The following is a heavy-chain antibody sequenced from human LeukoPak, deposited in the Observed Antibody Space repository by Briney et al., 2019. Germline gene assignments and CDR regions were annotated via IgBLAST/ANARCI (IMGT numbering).Heavy chain of an antibody. CDR3: ARDTSGYYAMDV. CDR1: GFTFSNYA. Sequence: PGGSLRLSCAASGFTFSNYAMSWVRQAPGKGLEWVSAIGGRGGSTYYADSVTGRFTISRDHSKNTGYLQMNSLRAEDTAVYYCARDTSGYYAMDVWGQGTTVTVSS. CDR2: IGGRGGST. D-gene: IGHD2-2*01. J-gene: IGHJ6*02. V-gene: IGHV3-23*01.